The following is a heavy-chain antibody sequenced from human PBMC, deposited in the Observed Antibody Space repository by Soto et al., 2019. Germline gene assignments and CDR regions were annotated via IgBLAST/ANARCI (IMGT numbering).Heavy chain of an antibody. CDR1: GFILSDHY. CDR2: SRNKANSYTT. CDR3: STAFTASGTYAVDY. D-gene: IGHD3-10*01. V-gene: IGHV3-72*01. J-gene: IGHJ4*01. Sequence: EVQLVESGGGLVQPGGSLRLSCTASGFILSDHYVDWVRQAPGKGLEWVGRSRNKANSYTTEYAASVRGRFTISRDDSKNSLYLQMDSLKTEAAAVYSCSTAFTASGTYAVDYWGHGTLVPVSS.